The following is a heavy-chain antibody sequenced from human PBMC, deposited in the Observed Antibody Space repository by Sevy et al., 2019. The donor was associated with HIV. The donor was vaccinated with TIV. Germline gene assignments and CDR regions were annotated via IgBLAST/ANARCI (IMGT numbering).Heavy chain of an antibody. V-gene: IGHV3-11*01. J-gene: IGHJ3*02. CDR3: AREGKAAIYGPDAFDI. Sequence: GGSLRLSCAASGFTFSDYYMSWIRQAPGKGLEWVSYISSSGSTIYYADSVKGRFTISRDNAKNSLYLQMNSLRAKDTAVYYCAREGKAAIYGPDAFDIWGQGTMVTVSS. D-gene: IGHD2-2*01. CDR1: GFTFSDYY. CDR2: ISSSGSTI.